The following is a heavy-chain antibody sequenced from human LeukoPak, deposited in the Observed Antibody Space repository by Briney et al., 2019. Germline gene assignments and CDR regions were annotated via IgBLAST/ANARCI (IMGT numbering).Heavy chain of an antibody. D-gene: IGHD6-19*01. CDR2: IYHSGST. J-gene: IGHJ5*02. CDR1: GGSISSSNW. V-gene: IGHV4-4*02. CDR3: ARRKAVAGTGNWFDP. Sequence: PSETLSLTCAVSGGSISSSNWWSWVRQPPGKGLEWIGEIYHSGSTNYNPSLKSRVTISVDKSKNQFSLKLSSVTAADTAVYYCARRKAVAGTGNWFDPWGQGTLVTVSS.